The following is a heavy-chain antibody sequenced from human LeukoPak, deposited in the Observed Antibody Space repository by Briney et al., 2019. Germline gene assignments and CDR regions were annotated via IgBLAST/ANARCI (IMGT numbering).Heavy chain of an antibody. D-gene: IGHD1-26*01. V-gene: IGHV3-21*01. Sequence: PGGSLRLSCAPSGFTFSNYAMNWVRQAPGKGLEWVSSISSSSSYIYYADSVKGRLTISRDNAKNSLYLQMNSLRAEDTAVYYCAKVGADDWFDPWGQGTLVTVSS. CDR1: GFTFSNYA. CDR2: ISSSSSYI. J-gene: IGHJ5*02. CDR3: AKVGADDWFDP.